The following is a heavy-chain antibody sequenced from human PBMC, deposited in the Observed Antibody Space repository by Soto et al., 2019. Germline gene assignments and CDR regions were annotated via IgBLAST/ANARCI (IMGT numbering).Heavy chain of an antibody. CDR1: GYSFTSLD. CDR3: GRGVAAGIDY. V-gene: IGHV1-8*01. Sequence: ASVKVSCKASGYSFTSLDINWVRQATGQGIEWMGKMSPNSGNTGYAQKFQGRVTITRDSSISTAYMELNNLGFEDTAVYYCGRGVAAGIDYWGQGTLVTVSS. D-gene: IGHD6-13*01. CDR2: MSPNSGNT. J-gene: IGHJ4*02.